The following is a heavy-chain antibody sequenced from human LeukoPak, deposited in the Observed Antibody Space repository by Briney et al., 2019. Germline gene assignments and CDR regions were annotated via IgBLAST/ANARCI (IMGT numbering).Heavy chain of an antibody. CDR3: ARDLGEYSSSWFDY. J-gene: IGHJ4*02. Sequence: GGSLRLSCAASGFTFSSYWMSWVRQAPGKGLEWVSGINWNGGSTGYADSVKGRFTISRDNAKNSLYLQMNSLRAEDTALYYCARDLGEYSSSWFDYWGQGTLVTVSS. D-gene: IGHD6-13*01. V-gene: IGHV3-20*04. CDR1: GFTFSSYW. CDR2: INWNGGST.